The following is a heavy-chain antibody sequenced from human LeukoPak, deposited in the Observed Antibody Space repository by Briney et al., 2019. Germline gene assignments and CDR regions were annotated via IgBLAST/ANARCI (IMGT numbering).Heavy chain of an antibody. CDR2: INHSGST. CDR3: ARVGCSSTSCYLHY. V-gene: IGHV4-34*01. Sequence: SETLSLTCAVYGGSFSGYYWSWLRQPPGKGLEWIGEINHSGSTNYNPSLKSRVTISVDTSKKQFSLKLSSVTAADTAVYYCARVGCSSTSCYLHYWGQGTLVAVSS. D-gene: IGHD2-2*01. J-gene: IGHJ4*02. CDR1: GGSFSGYY.